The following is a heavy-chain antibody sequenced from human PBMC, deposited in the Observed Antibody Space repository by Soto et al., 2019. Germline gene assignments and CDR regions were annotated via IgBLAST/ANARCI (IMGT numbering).Heavy chain of an antibody. D-gene: IGHD3-22*01. CDR2: IRQDGREI. J-gene: IGHJ4*02. CDR1: GFSFSGNC. Sequence: GGSLRLSCAASGFSFSGNCMSWVRKAPGKVLEWVANIRQDGREIFYVDSVNGRFTISRDNAQNSLFLHMNSLRDEDTALYYCARNVDSRYGLDWGQGT. CDR3: ARNVDSRYGLD. V-gene: IGHV3-7*04.